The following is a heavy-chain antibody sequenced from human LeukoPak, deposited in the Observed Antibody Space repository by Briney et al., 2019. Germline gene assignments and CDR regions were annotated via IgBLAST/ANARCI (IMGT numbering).Heavy chain of an antibody. CDR1: GFTFSSYS. J-gene: IGHJ6*02. D-gene: IGHD4-17*01. CDR2: ISSSSTI. CDR3: ARDKYGDGYYYGMDV. V-gene: IGHV3-48*01. Sequence: GGSLRLSCAASGFTFSSYSMNWVRQAPGKGLEWISYISSSSTIYYADSVKGRFTISRGNAKNSLYLQMNSLRAEDTAVYYCARDKYGDGYYYGMDVWGQGTTVTVSS.